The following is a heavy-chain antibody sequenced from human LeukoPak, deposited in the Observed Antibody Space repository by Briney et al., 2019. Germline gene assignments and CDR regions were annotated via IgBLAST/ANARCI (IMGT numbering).Heavy chain of an antibody. J-gene: IGHJ4*02. CDR2: IKGVSVGRPT. CDR1: GITSGYDFSNAW. CDR3: VTGGGYYGFED. D-gene: IGHD3-10*01. Sequence: GGSLRLSCAASGITSGYDFSNAWMNWVRQAPGKGLEWVARIKGVSVGRPTEYAAPVRGRFIISRDDSRTAAYLEMNSLRIEDTALYYCVTGGGYYGFEDWGQGTLVTVSS. V-gene: IGHV3-15*07.